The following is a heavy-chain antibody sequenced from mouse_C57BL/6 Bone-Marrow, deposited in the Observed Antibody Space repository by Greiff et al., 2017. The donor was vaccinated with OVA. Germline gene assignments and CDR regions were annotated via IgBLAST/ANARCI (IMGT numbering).Heavy chain of an antibody. D-gene: IGHD2-2*01. CDR1: GYAFSSYW. CDR2: IYPGDGDT. Sequence: VQLQQSGAELVKPGASVKISCKASGYAFSSYWMNWVKQRPGKGLEWIGQIYPGDGDTNYNGKFKGKATLTVDKSSSTAYMQLSSLTSEDSAVYFCARSGRLPARFAYWGQGTLVTVSA. V-gene: IGHV1-80*01. CDR3: ARSGRLPARFAY. J-gene: IGHJ3*01.